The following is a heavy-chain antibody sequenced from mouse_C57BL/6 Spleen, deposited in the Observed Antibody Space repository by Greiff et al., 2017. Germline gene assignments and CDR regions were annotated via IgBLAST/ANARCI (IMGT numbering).Heavy chain of an antibody. Sequence: LVESGPELVRPGASVKISCKAPGYTFTSHWMQWVRQRPGQGLEWNGEIFPGSGSTYYNEKFKGKATLTVDTSSRKAYMQLSSLTSEDSAVYFCARGGNYDYEAWFAYWGQGTLVTVSA. V-gene: IGHV1-56*01. J-gene: IGHJ3*01. CDR2: IFPGSGST. CDR3: ARGGNYDYEAWFAY. CDR1: GYTFTSHW. D-gene: IGHD2-4*01.